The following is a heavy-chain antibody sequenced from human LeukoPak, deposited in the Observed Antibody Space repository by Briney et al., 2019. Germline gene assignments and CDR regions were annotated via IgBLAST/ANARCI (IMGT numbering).Heavy chain of an antibody. J-gene: IGHJ4*02. D-gene: IGHD1-26*01. CDR3: SSDSVGATEPLDY. V-gene: IGHV1-69*05. CDR2: IIPIFGTA. Sequence: GSSVKVSCKASGGTFSSYAIRWVRQAPGQGLEWMGRIIPIFGTANYAQKFQGRVTITTDESTSTAYMELSSLRCEDTAVYYCSSDSVGATEPLDYWRQGTLVTVSS. CDR1: GGTFSSYA.